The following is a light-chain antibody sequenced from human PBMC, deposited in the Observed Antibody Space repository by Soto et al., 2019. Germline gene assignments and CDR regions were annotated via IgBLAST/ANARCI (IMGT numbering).Light chain of an antibody. CDR2: DVS. CDR1: SSDVGGYNY. Sequence: QSALTQPASVSGSPGQSITISCTGTSSDVGGYNYVSWYQQHPGKAPKLVIYDVSNRPSGVSYRFSGSKSGNTASLTISGLQAEDDADYYCSSYTSSITLIFGGGTKLTVL. V-gene: IGLV2-14*01. CDR3: SSYTSSITLI. J-gene: IGLJ2*01.